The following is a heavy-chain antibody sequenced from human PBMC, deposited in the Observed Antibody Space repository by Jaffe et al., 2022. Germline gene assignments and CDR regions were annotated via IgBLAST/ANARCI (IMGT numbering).Heavy chain of an antibody. CDR1: GFTFSSYA. Sequence: EVQLLESGGGLVQPGGSLRLSCAASGFTFSSYAMSWVRQAPGKGLEWVSAISGSGGSTYYADSVKGRFTISRDNSKNTLYLQMNSLRAEDTAVYYCAKPEYCSGGSCYPDAFDIWGQGTMVTVSS. CDR3: AKPEYCSGGSCYPDAFDI. D-gene: IGHD2-15*01. CDR2: ISGSGGST. V-gene: IGHV3-23*01. J-gene: IGHJ3*02.